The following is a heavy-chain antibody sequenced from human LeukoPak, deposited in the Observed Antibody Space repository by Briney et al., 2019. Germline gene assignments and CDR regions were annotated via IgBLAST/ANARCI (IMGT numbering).Heavy chain of an antibody. Sequence: SETLSLTCTVSGGSISSYYWSWIRQPPGKGLEWIGYICYSGSTNYNPSLKSRVTISVDTSKNQFSLKLSSVTAADTAVYYCARWLQFGGFDYWGQGTLVTVSS. CDR1: GGSISSYY. D-gene: IGHD5-24*01. CDR2: ICYSGST. J-gene: IGHJ4*02. V-gene: IGHV4-59*01. CDR3: ARWLQFGGFDY.